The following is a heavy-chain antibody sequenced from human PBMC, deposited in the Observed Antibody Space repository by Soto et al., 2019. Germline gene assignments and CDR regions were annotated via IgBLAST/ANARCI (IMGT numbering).Heavy chain of an antibody. J-gene: IGHJ5*02. D-gene: IGHD3-3*01. CDR3: AADPSIPLFLFDP. Sequence: APVKVSCKASGFTFTTHGISWGRQAPGQGLEWMGWISAYNGNTNYAQKFQERVTITRDMSTSTAYMELSSLRSEDTAVYYCAADPSIPLFLFDPWGQGTLVTVSS. CDR1: GFTFTTHG. V-gene: IGHV1-18*01. CDR2: ISAYNGNT.